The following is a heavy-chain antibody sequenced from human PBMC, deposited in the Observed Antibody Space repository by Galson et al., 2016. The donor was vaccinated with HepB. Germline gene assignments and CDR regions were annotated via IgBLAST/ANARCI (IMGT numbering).Heavy chain of an antibody. CDR3: ARTSLDSSGYYHYSLDN. CDR2: IYYSGSA. J-gene: IGHJ4*02. Sequence: TLSLTCTVSGGSISSGSFYWSWVRQHPGKGLEWIGFIYYSGSAVYNPSLKSRISMSIDTSENQFSLKLSSVTAADTAVYYCARTSLDSSGYYHYSLDNWGQGILVTASS. CDR1: GGSISSGSFY. D-gene: IGHD3-22*01. V-gene: IGHV4-31*03.